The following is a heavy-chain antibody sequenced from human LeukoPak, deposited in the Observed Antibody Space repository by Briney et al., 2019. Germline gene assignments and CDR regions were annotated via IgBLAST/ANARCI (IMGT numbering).Heavy chain of an antibody. CDR2: INSDGSST. J-gene: IGHJ4*02. Sequence: QPGGSLRLSCAASGFTFSSYWMHWVRQAPGKGLVGVSRINSDGSSTSYADSVQGRFTISRDNANNTLYLQMNSLKAEGTAVYYCARATRYNYPRVDYWGQGTLVTVSS. V-gene: IGHV3-74*01. D-gene: IGHD1-1*01. CDR3: ARATRYNYPRVDY. CDR1: GFTFSSYW.